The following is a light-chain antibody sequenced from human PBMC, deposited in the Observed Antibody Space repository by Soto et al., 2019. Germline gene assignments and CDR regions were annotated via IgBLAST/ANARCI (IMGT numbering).Light chain of an antibody. CDR2: DAS. CDR3: QQYNNYPRT. Sequence: DIQMTQSPSTLSASIGDRVTITCRATESIRTWLAWYQHKPGKAPKFLIYDASSLESGVPSRFSGSGSGTEITLTISNLQPDDFATYFCQQYNNYPRTFGQGTKVDIK. V-gene: IGKV1-5*01. CDR1: ESIRTW. J-gene: IGKJ1*01.